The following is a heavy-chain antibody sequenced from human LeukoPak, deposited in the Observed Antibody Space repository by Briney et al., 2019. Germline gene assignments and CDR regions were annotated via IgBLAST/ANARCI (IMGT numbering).Heavy chain of an antibody. CDR2: INPNSGGT. J-gene: IGHJ6*03. CDR1: GYTFTGYY. D-gene: IGHD3-3*01. V-gene: IGHV1-2*02. CDR3: ARGLRFLEWLDPYYMDV. Sequence: ASVKVPCKASGYTFTGYYMHWVRQAPGQGLEWMGWINPNSGGTNYAQKFQGRVTMTRDTSISTAYMELSRLRSDDTAVYYCARGLRFLEWLDPYYMDVWGKGTTVTVSS.